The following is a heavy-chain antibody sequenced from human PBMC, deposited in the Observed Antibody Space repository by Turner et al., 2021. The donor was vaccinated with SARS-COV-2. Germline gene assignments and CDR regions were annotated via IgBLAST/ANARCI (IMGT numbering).Heavy chain of an antibody. CDR3: VRSTCRSTWDLGDAFDD. CDR1: GFASTSYA. CDR2: ISVSTDYK. V-gene: IGHV3-21*01. D-gene: IGHD2-2*01. J-gene: IGHJ3*01. Sequence: EAHLADPGGGPVKPGGSPRLSCADFGFASTSYAMNWVRQAPGRGLEWVSSISVSTDYKYYADSVEGRFTISRDNAQQSLFLQMNNLRVEDTALDYCVRSTCRSTWDLGDAFDDWGQGTLVTVSS.